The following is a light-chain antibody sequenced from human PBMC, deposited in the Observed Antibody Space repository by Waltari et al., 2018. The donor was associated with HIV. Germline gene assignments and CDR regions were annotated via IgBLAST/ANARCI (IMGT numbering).Light chain of an antibody. Sequence: QSVLTQPPSASGTPGQRVTDSCSGSSFNIGRNFVSWYQQLPGTAPKVLIFRDNKRPSGVPDRFSGSKSGASASLAISGLRSEDEADYYCAAWDDSLSGSYVFGPGTKVTVL. CDR3: AAWDDSLSGSYV. J-gene: IGLJ1*01. CDR1: SFNIGRNF. CDR2: RDN. V-gene: IGLV1-47*01.